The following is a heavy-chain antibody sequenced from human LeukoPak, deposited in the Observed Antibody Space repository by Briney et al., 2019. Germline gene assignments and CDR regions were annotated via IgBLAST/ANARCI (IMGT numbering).Heavy chain of an antibody. CDR1: GYTLTSYY. Sequence: AASVKVSCKASGYTLTSYYMHWVRQAPGQGLEWMGLINTRGGTTIYRHQFQGRVTMINETSTSTAYTALISTGPAAAVVYYCASGMQLLVGRLFLDTRYDGIAVWGQGTMVTVSS. CDR3: ASGMQLLVGRLFLDTRYDGIAV. D-gene: IGHD3-16*01. CDR2: INTRGGTT. J-gene: IGHJ3*01. V-gene: IGHV1-46*01.